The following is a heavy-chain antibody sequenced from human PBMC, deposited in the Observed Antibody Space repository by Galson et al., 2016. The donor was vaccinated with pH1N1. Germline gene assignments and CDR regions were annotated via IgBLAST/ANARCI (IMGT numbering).Heavy chain of an antibody. CDR1: GFSLSTSAVG. V-gene: IGHV2-5*01. J-gene: IGHJ4*02. Sequence: PALVKPTQTLRLTCTFSGFSLSTSAVGVGWIRQPPGTALEWPALIFWNDDRYYRPSMKNRLTITKGTSETLVVLTMTNMDPVDTATYYCAHREYGDFVGSFDHWGQGALVTVSS. CDR2: IFWNDDR. D-gene: IGHD4-17*01. CDR3: AHREYGDFVGSFDH.